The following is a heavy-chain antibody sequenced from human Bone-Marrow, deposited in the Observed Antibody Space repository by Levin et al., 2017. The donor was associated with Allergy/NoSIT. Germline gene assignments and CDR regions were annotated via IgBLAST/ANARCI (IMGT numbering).Heavy chain of an antibody. J-gene: IGHJ4*02. CDR2: VRAYSGHA. V-gene: IGHV1-18*01. CDR1: GYTFSSYG. D-gene: IGHD2-2*01. CDR3: ARWSGYCGSNSCFTDFDH. Sequence: GESLKISCKTSGYTFSSYGISWVRQAPGQGLEWMGWVRAYSGHANYAQKVRDRVTMTPDTSTRTAYMELRSLRSDDTAIYYCARWSGYCGSNSCFTDFDHWGQGTPVTVSS.